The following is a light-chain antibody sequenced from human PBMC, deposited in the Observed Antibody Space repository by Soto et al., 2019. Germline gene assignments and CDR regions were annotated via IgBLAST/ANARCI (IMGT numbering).Light chain of an antibody. CDR1: QSISSW. J-gene: IGKJ4*01. CDR2: KAS. CDR3: HQYESYPLT. Sequence: DIQMTQSPSTLSASVGDRVTITCRASQSISSWLAWYQQKPGKVPKLLIYKASNLESGVPSRFSGSGSGTEFALTISDLQPDEFATYYCHQYESYPLTFGGGTKVEMK. V-gene: IGKV1-5*03.